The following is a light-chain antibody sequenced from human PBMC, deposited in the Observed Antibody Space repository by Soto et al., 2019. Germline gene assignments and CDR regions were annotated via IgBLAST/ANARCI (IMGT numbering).Light chain of an antibody. Sequence: DIQMTQSPSTLSASVGDRVTITCRASQSISSWLAWYQQKPGKAPKLLIYDASSLESGVPSRFSGRGSGTEFTLTISSLQPDDFATYYCQQYNSYSEAFGQGTKVELK. V-gene: IGKV1-5*01. J-gene: IGKJ1*01. CDR2: DAS. CDR1: QSISSW. CDR3: QQYNSYSEA.